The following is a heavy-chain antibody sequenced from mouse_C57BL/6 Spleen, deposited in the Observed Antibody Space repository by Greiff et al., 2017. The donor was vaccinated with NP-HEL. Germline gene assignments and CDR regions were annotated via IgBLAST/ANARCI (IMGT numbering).Heavy chain of an antibody. D-gene: IGHD1-1*01. V-gene: IGHV5-4*01. CDR3: ARDLGYGSSSYYAIDY. CDR2: ISDGGSYT. CDR1: GFTFSSYA. Sequence: EVKLMESGGGLVKPGGSLKLSCAASGFTFSSYAMSWVRQTPEKRLEWVATISDGGSYTYYPDNVKGRFTISRANATNNPYLQLSHLKSEDTAMYYCARDLGYGSSSYYAIDYWGQGTSVTVSS. J-gene: IGHJ4*01.